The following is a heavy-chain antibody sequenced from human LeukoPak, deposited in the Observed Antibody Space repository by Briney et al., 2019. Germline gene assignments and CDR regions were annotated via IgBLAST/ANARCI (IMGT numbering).Heavy chain of an antibody. D-gene: IGHD4-17*01. J-gene: IGHJ6*02. Sequence: GGSLRLSCAASGFTFSSYGMHWVRQAPGKGLEWVAVIWYDGSNKYYADSVKGRFTISRDNSKNTLYLQMNSLRAEDTAVYYCARDSPSDEDYGDYLEPPGGTDVWGQGTTVTVSS. CDR1: GFTFSSYG. CDR3: ARDSPSDEDYGDYLEPPGGTDV. CDR2: IWYDGSNK. V-gene: IGHV3-33*01.